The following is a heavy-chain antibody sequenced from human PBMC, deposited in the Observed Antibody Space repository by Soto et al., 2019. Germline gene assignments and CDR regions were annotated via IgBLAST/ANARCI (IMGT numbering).Heavy chain of an antibody. CDR2: ISGSGGST. V-gene: IGHV3-23*01. Sequence: GGSLRLPCAASGFTFSSYAMSWVRQAPGKGLEWVSTISGSGGSTYSTDSVKGRFTTSRDNSKNTLYLQINSLRAEDTALYYCAKGNTYNSGWPHYWGQGTLVTVSS. D-gene: IGHD6-19*01. CDR1: GFTFSSYA. CDR3: AKGNTYNSGWPHY. J-gene: IGHJ4*02.